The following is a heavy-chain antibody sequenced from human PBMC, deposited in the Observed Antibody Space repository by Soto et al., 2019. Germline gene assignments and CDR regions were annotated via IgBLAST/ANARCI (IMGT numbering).Heavy chain of an antibody. V-gene: IGHV4-59*01. CDR2: IYYSGST. CDR3: ARGPHDYGDYGAVEYFDY. CDR1: GGSISSYY. J-gene: IGHJ4*02. Sequence: PSETLSLTCTVSGGSISSYYWSWIRQPPGKGLEWIGYIYYSGSTNYNPSLKSRVTMSVDTSKNQFSLKLSSVTAADTAVYYCARGPHDYGDYGAVEYFDYWGQGTLVTVSS. D-gene: IGHD4-17*01.